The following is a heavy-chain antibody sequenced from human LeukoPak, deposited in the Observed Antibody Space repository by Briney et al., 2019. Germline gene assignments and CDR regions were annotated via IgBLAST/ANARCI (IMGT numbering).Heavy chain of an antibody. D-gene: IGHD2-21*01. CDR2: IRDDGSDS. CDR1: GFTFSAYW. Sequence: PGGSLRLSCVGSGFTFSAYWMTWVRQAPGKGLEWVANIRDDGSDSYYVGSVKGRFTISRDNAKNSLYLQMNSLRAVDTAVYYCARDDRNSYYDYWGQGTLVTVSS. CDR3: ARDDRNSYYDY. V-gene: IGHV3-7*01. J-gene: IGHJ4*02.